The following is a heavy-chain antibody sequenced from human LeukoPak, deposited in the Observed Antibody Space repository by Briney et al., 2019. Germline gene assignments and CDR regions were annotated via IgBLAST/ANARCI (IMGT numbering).Heavy chain of an antibody. D-gene: IGHD3-10*01. CDR2: ITWNSDNI. V-gene: IGHV3-9*01. Sequence: PGGSLRLSCAASGFTFDDYAMHWVRQAPGKGLEWVSGITWNSDNIEYADSVKGRFTISRDNAKNSLYLQMNSLRAEDTAVYYCARRHMVRGVIKFDYWGQGTLVTVSS. CDR3: ARRHMVRGVIKFDY. J-gene: IGHJ4*02. CDR1: GFTFDDYA.